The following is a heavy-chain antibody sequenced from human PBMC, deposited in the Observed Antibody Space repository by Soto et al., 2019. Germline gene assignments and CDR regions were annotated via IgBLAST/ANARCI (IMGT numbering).Heavy chain of an antibody. D-gene: IGHD4-4*01. J-gene: IGHJ6*02. Sequence: PSETLSLTCTVSGGSISSYYWSWIRQPPGKGLEWIGYIYYSGSTNYNPSLKSRVTISVDTSKNQFSLKLSSVTAADTAVYYCARNRVTSPFYYYYGMDVWGQGTTVTVSS. CDR1: GGSISSYY. V-gene: IGHV4-59*01. CDR3: ARNRVTSPFYYYYGMDV. CDR2: IYYSGST.